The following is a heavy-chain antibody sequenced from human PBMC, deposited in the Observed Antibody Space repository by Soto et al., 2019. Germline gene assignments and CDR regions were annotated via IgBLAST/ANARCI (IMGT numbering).Heavy chain of an antibody. CDR3: ATYPGIAAAGEPSFDY. D-gene: IGHD6-13*01. CDR1: GFTFSDYY. J-gene: IGHJ4*02. CDR2: ISSSGSTI. V-gene: IGHV3-11*01. Sequence: QVQLVESGGGSVKPGGSLRLSCAASGFTFSDYYMSWIRQAPGKGLEWVSYISSSGSTIYYADSVKGRFTISRDNAKNXVYLQMNSLRAEDTAVYYCATYPGIAAAGEPSFDYWGQGTLVTVSS.